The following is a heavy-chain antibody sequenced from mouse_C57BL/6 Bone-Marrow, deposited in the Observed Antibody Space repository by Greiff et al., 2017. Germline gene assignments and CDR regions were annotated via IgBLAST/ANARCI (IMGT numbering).Heavy chain of an antibody. V-gene: IGHV1-26*01. CDR3: ARSNYRDY. CDR2: INPNNGGT. D-gene: IGHD2-1*01. J-gene: IGHJ2*01. Sequence: EVQLQQSGPELVKPGASVKISCKASGYTFTDYYMNWVKQSHGKSLEWIGDINPNNGGTSYNQKFKGKATLTVDKSSSTAYMELRSLTSEDSAVYYCARSNYRDYWGQGTTRTVSS. CDR1: GYTFTDYY.